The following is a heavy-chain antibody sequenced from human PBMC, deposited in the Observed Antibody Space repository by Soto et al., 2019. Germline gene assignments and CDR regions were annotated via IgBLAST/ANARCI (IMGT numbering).Heavy chain of an antibody. V-gene: IGHV1-2*02. J-gene: IGHJ4*02. CDR1: GCTFRGYS. CDR2: INPIRGVT. Sequence: ASVKVSCKAAGCTFRGYSIQWVRQAPGQGLEWMGRINPIRGVTNYAQKFQGRVTMTADKSMSTAYMELRSLRSEDTAVYYCARGGIQLWSLIDYWGQGTLVTVSS. D-gene: IGHD5-18*01. CDR3: ARGGIQLWSLIDY.